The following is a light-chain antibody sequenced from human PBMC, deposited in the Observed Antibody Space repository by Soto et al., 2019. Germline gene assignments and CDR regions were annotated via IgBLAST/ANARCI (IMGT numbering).Light chain of an antibody. CDR2: KAS. V-gene: IGKV1-5*03. CDR3: QQYSSYPKT. Sequence: DIQMTQTPSTLSASVGDRVTIACRASQTISNWLAWYQQKPGKAPKILIYKASSLESGVPSRFSGSGSGTEFTLTVSSLQPDDVATYYCQQYSSYPKTFGQGTKVEIK. J-gene: IGKJ1*01. CDR1: QTISNW.